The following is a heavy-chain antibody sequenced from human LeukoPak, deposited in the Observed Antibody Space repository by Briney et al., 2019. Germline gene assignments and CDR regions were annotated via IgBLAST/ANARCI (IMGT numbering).Heavy chain of an antibody. Sequence: RPSETLSLTCTVSGGSISSSSYYWGWIRQPPGKGLEWIGSIYYSGSTYYNPSLKSRVTISVDTSKNLFSLKLSSVTAADTAVYYCARDGNTAMVVDYWGQGTLVTVSS. CDR3: ARDGNTAMVVDY. CDR1: GGSISSSSYY. D-gene: IGHD5-18*01. V-gene: IGHV4-39*07. CDR2: IYYSGST. J-gene: IGHJ4*02.